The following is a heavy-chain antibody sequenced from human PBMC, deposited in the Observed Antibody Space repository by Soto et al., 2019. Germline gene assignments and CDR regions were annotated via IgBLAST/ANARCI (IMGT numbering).Heavy chain of an antibody. V-gene: IGHV4-31*03. CDR1: VGSISIGGYD. J-gene: IGHJ6*02. D-gene: IGHD3-3*01. CDR3: ARAPLYDFWSGYPRYYYGMDV. Sequence: ASETLCITCTFSVGSISIGGYDWSWIRQHPGKGMAWIGYIYYSGSTYYNPSLKSRVTISVDTSKNQFSLKLSSVTAADTAVYYCARAPLYDFWSGYPRYYYGMDVWGQGTTVTVSS. CDR2: IYYSGST.